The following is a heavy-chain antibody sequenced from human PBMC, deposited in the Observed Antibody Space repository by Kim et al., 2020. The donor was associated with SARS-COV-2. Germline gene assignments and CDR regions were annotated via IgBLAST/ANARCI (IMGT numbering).Heavy chain of an antibody. D-gene: IGHD6-19*01. J-gene: IGHJ4*02. Sequence: GGSLRLSCAASGFTVSSNYMSWVRQAPGKGLEWVSVIYSGGSTYYADSVKGRFTISRDNSKNTLYLQMNSLRAEDTAVYYCAREDGGIAVAGDSFDYWGQGTLVTVSS. CDR2: IYSGGST. V-gene: IGHV3-66*01. CDR1: GFTVSSNY. CDR3: AREDGGIAVAGDSFDY.